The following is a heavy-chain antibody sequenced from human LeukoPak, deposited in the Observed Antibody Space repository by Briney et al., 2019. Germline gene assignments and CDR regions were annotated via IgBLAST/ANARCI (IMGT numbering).Heavy chain of an antibody. CDR1: GYTFTGYY. J-gene: IGHJ4*02. CDR2: INPNSGGT. Sequence: ASVKVSCKASGYTFTGYYMHWVRQAPGQGLEWMGWINPNSGGTKYAQKLLGRVTVTRDTSISTAYMQLSRLRSDDTAVYYCARGEGVNYRYSGFGYFNAVDYWGQGTLVTASS. CDR3: ARGEGVNYRYSGFGYFNAVDY. V-gene: IGHV1-2*02. D-gene: IGHD3-16*02.